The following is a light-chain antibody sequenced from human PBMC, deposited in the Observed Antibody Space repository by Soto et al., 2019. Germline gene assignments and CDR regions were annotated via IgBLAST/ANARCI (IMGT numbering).Light chain of an antibody. V-gene: IGLV6-57*04. CDR1: SGNIASNY. CDR3: QSSDSSTYV. CDR2: EKN. J-gene: IGLJ1*01. Sequence: NFMLTQPHSVSESPGKTVTISCTRSSGNIASNYVQWYQQRPGSGPTTVIYEKNQRPSGVPDRFSASIDSSSNSASLTISGPQPGDEADYYCQSSDSSTYVFGTGTKLTVL.